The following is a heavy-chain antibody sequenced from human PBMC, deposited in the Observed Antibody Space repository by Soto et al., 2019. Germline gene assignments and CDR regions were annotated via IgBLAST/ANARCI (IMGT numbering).Heavy chain of an antibody. J-gene: IGHJ5*02. CDR3: ARAVGSTWYLRWFDP. Sequence: SETLSLTCTVSGGSISSSSYFWGGIRQHPGKGLEWIGYIYHSGSAFYNPSLKSRLTMSVDTSKNQFSLRLSSVTVADTAVYYCARAVGSTWYLRWFDPWGQGTPVTVSS. CDR2: IYHSGSA. V-gene: IGHV4-31*03. D-gene: IGHD6-13*01. CDR1: GGSISSSSYF.